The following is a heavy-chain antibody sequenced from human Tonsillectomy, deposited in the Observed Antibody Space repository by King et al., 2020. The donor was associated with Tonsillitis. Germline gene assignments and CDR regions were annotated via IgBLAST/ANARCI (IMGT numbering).Heavy chain of an antibody. V-gene: IGHV3-7*01. CDR3: AGEVDCSSASCYNSAFDI. CDR2: IKQDGSEK. J-gene: IGHJ3*02. CDR1: GFTLSNYW. Sequence: VQLVESGGGLVQPGGSLRLSCAASGFTLSNYWMSWVRQAPGKGREWVANIKQDGSEKYDVDSVKGRLTISRDNAKNSLYLQMNSLRAEDTAVYYCAGEVDCSSASCYNSAFDIWGQGTMVTVSS. D-gene: IGHD2-2*02.